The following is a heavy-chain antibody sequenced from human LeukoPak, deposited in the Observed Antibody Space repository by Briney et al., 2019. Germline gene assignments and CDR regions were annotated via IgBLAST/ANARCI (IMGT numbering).Heavy chain of an antibody. J-gene: IGHJ3*02. D-gene: IGHD2-2*01. Sequence: PSETLSLTCTVSGGSISGYYWSWIRQPPGKGLEWIGYIYYSGSTNYNPSLKSRVTISVDTSKNQFSLKLSSVTAADTAVYYCARGVVPAAIDALDIWGQGTMVTVSS. CDR2: IYYSGST. CDR1: GGSISGYY. CDR3: ARGVVPAAIDALDI. V-gene: IGHV4-59*01.